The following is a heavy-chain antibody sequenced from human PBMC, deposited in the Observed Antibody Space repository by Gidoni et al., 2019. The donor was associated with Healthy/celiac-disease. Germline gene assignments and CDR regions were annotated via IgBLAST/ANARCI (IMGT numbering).Heavy chain of an antibody. Sequence: QITLKESGPTLVKPTQTLTLTCTFSGFSLSTSGVGVGWIRQPPGKALEWLALIYWDDDKRYSPSLKSRLTITKDTSKNQVVLTMTNMDPVDTATYYCAHLIGAVRGVTRGWFDPWGQGTLVTVSS. V-gene: IGHV2-5*02. CDR2: IYWDDDK. J-gene: IGHJ5*02. CDR3: AHLIGAVRGVTRGWFDP. CDR1: GFSLSTSGVG. D-gene: IGHD3-10*01.